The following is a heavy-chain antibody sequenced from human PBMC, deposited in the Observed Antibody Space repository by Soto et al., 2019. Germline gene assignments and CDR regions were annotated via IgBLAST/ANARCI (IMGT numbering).Heavy chain of an antibody. CDR2: IGTAGDT. CDR3: ARGLGDYDYYYYYMDV. Sequence: PGGSMRLSFAACGFTLSISDMHWVRQATGKGLEWVSAIGTAGDTYYPGSVKGRFTISRENAKNSLYLQMNSLRAGDTAVYYCARGLGDYDYYYYYMDVWGKGTTVTVSS. D-gene: IGHD3-10*01. V-gene: IGHV3-13*01. CDR1: GFTLSISD. J-gene: IGHJ6*03.